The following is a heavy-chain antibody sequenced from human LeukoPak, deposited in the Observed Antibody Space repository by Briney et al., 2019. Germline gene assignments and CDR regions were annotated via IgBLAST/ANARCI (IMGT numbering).Heavy chain of an antibody. V-gene: IGHV1-3*03. CDR1: GYTFTSYA. J-gene: IGHJ3*02. Sequence: ASVKVSCKASGYTFTSYAMHWVRQAPGQRLEWMGWINAGNGNTKYSQEFQGRVTITRDTSASTAYMELSSLRSEDMAVYYCARGSGYSYGYWDGDDAFDIWGQGTMVTVSS. CDR3: ARGSGYSYGYWDGDDAFDI. CDR2: INAGNGNT. D-gene: IGHD5-18*01.